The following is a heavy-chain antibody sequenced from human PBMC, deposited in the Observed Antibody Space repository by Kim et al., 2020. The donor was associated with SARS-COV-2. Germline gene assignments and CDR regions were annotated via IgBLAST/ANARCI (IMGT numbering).Heavy chain of an antibody. V-gene: IGHV4-39*01. CDR2: IYYIGST. CDR3: ASARFGTVFDY. D-gene: IGHD3-16*01. J-gene: IGHJ4*02. Sequence: SETLSLTCTVSGGSISSSSYYWGWIRQPPGKGLEWIGSIYYIGSTYYNPSLQSRVTISVDTSKNQFSLKLSPLTAADTAVHYCASARFGTVFDYWGQGILVTVSS. CDR1: GGSISSSSYY.